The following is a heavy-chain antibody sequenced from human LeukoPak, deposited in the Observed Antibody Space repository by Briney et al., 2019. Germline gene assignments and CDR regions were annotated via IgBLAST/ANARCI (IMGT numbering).Heavy chain of an antibody. D-gene: IGHD2-15*01. J-gene: IGHJ4*02. CDR1: GVTFSSYA. CDR3: ARAGRVEVAATHDLDY. CDR2: IIPIFGTT. Sequence: SVKVSCEASGVTFSSYAISWVRQAPGQGLEWMGGIIPIFGTTNYAQKFQGRVTMTRDTSTSTVYMELSCLRSEDTAVYYCARAGRVEVAATHDLDYWGQGTLVTVSS. V-gene: IGHV1-69*05.